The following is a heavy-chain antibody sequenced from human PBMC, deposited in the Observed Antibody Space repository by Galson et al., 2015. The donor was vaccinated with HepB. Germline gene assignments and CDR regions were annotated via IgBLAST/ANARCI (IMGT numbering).Heavy chain of an antibody. Sequence: SCKVSGGTFSDSTINWVRQAPGQGLEWMGGIVPLFRTADYAQKFQGRVSITADESTRTVHMELSSLRSEDTAMYYCAGKTNCGGDCYTHYFNYWGQGTLVTVSS. J-gene: IGHJ4*02. CDR3: AGKTNCGGDCYTHYFNY. CDR2: IVPLFRTA. CDR1: GGTFSDST. D-gene: IGHD2-21*02. V-gene: IGHV1-69*01.